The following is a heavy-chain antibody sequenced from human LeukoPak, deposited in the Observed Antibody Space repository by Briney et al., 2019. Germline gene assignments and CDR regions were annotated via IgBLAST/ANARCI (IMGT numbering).Heavy chain of an antibody. CDR1: GFSFRDYY. Sequence: KPGGSLRLSCEGSGFSFRDYYMSWIRQTPGKGLEWVSYISNSGTDTNYADSVKGRITISRDNAKNSLYLQMNSLRAEDTALYYCARHYYDSRYPTSGYYMDVWGKGTTVTVSS. CDR3: ARHYYDSRYPTSGYYMDV. V-gene: IGHV3-11*03. CDR2: ISNSGTDT. J-gene: IGHJ6*03. D-gene: IGHD3-22*01.